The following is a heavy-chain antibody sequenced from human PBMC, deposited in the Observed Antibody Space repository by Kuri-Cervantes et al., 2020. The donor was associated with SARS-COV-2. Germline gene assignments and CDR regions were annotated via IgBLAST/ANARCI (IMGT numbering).Heavy chain of an antibody. V-gene: IGHV1-69*05. Sequence: SVKVSCKASGGTFSSYAISWVRQAPGQGLEWMGGIIPIFGTANYAQKFQGRVTITTDESTSTACMELSSLRSEDTAVYYCASFYGGNSGDAFDIWGQGTMVTVSS. CDR2: IIPIFGTA. CDR3: ASFYGGNSGDAFDI. CDR1: GGTFSSYA. D-gene: IGHD4-23*01. J-gene: IGHJ3*02.